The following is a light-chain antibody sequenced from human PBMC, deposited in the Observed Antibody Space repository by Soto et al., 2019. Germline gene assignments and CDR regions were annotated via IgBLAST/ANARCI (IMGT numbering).Light chain of an antibody. Sequence: EIVMTQSPATLSVSPGERATLSCRASQSVTTNLAWYQQKAGQAPRLLIYGASTRATGIPARFSGSGSGTEFTPTVSSLQSEDFAVYYCQQYNTWPPLTFGGGTKVEIK. J-gene: IGKJ4*01. CDR3: QQYNTWPPLT. CDR2: GAS. CDR1: QSVTTN. V-gene: IGKV3-15*01.